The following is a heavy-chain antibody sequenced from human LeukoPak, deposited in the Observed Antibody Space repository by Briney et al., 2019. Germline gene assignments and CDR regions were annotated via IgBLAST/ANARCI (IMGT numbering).Heavy chain of an antibody. CDR3: ARLTGTTGFDY. Sequence: GGSLRLSCAASGFTFSSYSMNWVRQAPGKGLEWVANIKQDGSDKYYVDSVKGRFTISRDNAKNSLYLQLNSLRADDTAVYYCARLTGTTGFDYWGQGTLVTVSS. D-gene: IGHD1-1*01. CDR1: GFTFSSYS. J-gene: IGHJ4*02. CDR2: IKQDGSDK. V-gene: IGHV3-7*01.